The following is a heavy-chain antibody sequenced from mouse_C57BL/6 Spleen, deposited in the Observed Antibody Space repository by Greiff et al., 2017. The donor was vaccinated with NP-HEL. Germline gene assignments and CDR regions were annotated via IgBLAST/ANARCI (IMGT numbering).Heavy chain of an antibody. V-gene: IGHV10-1*01. D-gene: IGHD1-1*01. Sequence: EVQLVESGGGLVQPKGSLKLSCAASGFSFNTYAMNWVRQAPGKGLEWVARIRSKSNNYATYYADSVKDRFTISRDDSESMLYLQMNNLKTEDTAMYYCVRHPDYYGSSWIDYWGQGTTLTVSS. J-gene: IGHJ2*01. CDR2: IRSKSNNYAT. CDR3: VRHPDYYGSSWIDY. CDR1: GFSFNTYA.